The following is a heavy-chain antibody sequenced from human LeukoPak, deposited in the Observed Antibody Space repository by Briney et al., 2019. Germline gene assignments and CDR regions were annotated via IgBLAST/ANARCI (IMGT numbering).Heavy chain of an antibody. CDR1: GFTFSSYA. J-gene: IGHJ4*02. V-gene: IGHV3-23*01. CDR3: AKDDTATHYYFDY. Sequence: GGSLRLSCAASGFTFSSYAMSWVRQAPGKGLEWVSGISGRGGSTFYADSVKGRFTISRDNSKNTLYLQMNSLRAEDTAVYYCAKDDTATHYYFDYWGQGTLVTVSS. CDR2: ISGRGGST. D-gene: IGHD2-15*01.